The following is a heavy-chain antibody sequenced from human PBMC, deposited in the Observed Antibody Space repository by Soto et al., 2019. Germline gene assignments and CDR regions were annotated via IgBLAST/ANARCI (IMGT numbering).Heavy chain of an antibody. CDR1: GFTFSSYG. Sequence: GGSLRLSCAASGFTFSSYGMHWVRQAPGKGLEWVAVISYDGSNKYYADSVKGRFTISRDNSKNTLYLQMNSLRAEDTAVYYCARTSVDTAMASYWGQGTLVTVSS. CDR2: ISYDGSNK. V-gene: IGHV3-30*03. D-gene: IGHD5-18*01. J-gene: IGHJ4*02. CDR3: ARTSVDTAMASY.